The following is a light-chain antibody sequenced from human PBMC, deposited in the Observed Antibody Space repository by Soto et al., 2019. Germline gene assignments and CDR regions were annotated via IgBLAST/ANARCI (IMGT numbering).Light chain of an antibody. V-gene: IGKV1-5*03. CDR2: QAS. CDR1: ESVSRW. CDR3: QQYNAYSQA. J-gene: IGKJ1*01. Sequence: DIQMTQSPSTLSASVGDRVTITCRASESVSRWSAWYQQKPGRTPKLLIYQASTLETGVPSRFSGSGSGTEFTLTISSLQPDDFGTYSCQQYNAYSQAFGQGTKVEIK.